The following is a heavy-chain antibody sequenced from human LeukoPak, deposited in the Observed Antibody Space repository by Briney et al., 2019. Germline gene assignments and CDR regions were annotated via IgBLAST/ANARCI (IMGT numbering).Heavy chain of an antibody. CDR2: ITTVSTNT. J-gene: IGHJ4*02. V-gene: IGHV3-21*01. CDR1: GFPFSSYN. Sequence: GGSLRVSCAASGFPFSSYNMSWVRQAPGKGLEWVSTITTVSTNTYYADSVKGRLTISRDDAKNSLFLQMNVLRAGDMAVYYCTRDLSGTAIDYWGQGTLVTVSS. CDR3: TRDLSGTAIDY.